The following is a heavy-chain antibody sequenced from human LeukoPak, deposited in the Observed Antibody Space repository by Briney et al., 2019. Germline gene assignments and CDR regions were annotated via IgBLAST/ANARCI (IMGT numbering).Heavy chain of an antibody. CDR3: ARDLVSSNWLDP. D-gene: IGHD2-8*01. CDR2: ISYSGST. J-gene: IGHJ5*02. CDR1: GGSISSYY. Sequence: NPSETLSLTCTVSGGSISSYYWTWMRQPPGKGLEWIGTISYSGSTSHNPSLKNRVSISIDTSENQFSLKLSSVTAADTAVYYCARDLVSSNWLDPWGQGTLVTVSA. V-gene: IGHV4-59*01.